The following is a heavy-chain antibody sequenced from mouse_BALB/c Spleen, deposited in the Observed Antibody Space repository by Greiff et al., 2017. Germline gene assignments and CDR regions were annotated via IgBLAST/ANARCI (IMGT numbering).Heavy chain of an antibody. CDR2: IRLKSNNYAT. CDR3: TRRWLLRVDYAMDY. J-gene: IGHJ4*01. Sequence: DVKLVESGGGLVQPGGSMKLSCVASGFTFSNYWMNWVRQSPEKGLEWVAEIRLKSNNYATHYAESVKGRFTISRDDSKSSVYLQMNNLRAEDTGIYYCTRRWLLRVDYAMDYWGQGTSVTVSS. CDR1: GFTFSNYW. V-gene: IGHV6-6*02. D-gene: IGHD2-3*01.